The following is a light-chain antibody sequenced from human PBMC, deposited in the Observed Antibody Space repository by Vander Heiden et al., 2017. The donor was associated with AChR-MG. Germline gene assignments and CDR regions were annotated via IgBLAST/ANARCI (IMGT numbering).Light chain of an antibody. J-gene: IGKJ1*01. CDR1: EAFGNY. V-gene: IGKV1-27*01. CDR3: QKYNSALWT. CDR2: AAS. Sequence: IQMSQSPSSLSASVGDRITITCRASEAFGNYLAWYQQKPGKAPKLLIYAASTLQSGVPSRFSGSGTGTDFTLTINSLQPEDVATYYCQKYNSALWTFGQGTKVEIK.